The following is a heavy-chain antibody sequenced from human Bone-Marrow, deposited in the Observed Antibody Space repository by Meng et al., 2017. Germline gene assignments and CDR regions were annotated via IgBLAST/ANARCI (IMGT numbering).Heavy chain of an antibody. Sequence: SETLSLTCTVSGGSISSSSYYWGWIRQPPGKGLEWIGSIYYSGSTYYNPSLKSRVTISVDTSKNQFSLKLSSVTAADTAVYSCARDQATVAGTIDYWGQGTLVTVSS. D-gene: IGHD6-19*01. CDR2: IYYSGST. CDR3: ARDQATVAGTIDY. CDR1: GGSISSSSYY. J-gene: IGHJ4*02. V-gene: IGHV4-39*07.